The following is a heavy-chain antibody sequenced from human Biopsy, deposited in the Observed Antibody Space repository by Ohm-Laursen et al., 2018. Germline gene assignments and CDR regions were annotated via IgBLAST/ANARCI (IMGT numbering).Heavy chain of an antibody. Sequence: ASVKVSCKASGYTFTSYGISWARLASGQGLEWMGWINTENGNTIYAQNLQGRVTMTADTSTSTATMELRSLRSEDTAVYYCAAKLTGYFHHWGQGTLVIVSS. V-gene: IGHV1-18*01. CDR3: AAKLTGYFHH. J-gene: IGHJ1*01. CDR1: GYTFTSYG. D-gene: IGHD3-9*01. CDR2: INTENGNT.